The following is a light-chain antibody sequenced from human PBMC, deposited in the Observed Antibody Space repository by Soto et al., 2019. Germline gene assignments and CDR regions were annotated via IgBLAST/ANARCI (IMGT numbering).Light chain of an antibody. CDR3: QQYGSSPLFT. J-gene: IGKJ3*01. V-gene: IGKV3-20*01. Sequence: EIVLTQSPGTLSLSPGERATLSCRASQSVSSSYLAWYQQKPGQAPRLLIYGASGRATGIPDRFSGSGSGRDFTLTISRLEPEDFVVYYCQQYGSSPLFTFGPGTKVDIK. CDR1: QSVSSSY. CDR2: GAS.